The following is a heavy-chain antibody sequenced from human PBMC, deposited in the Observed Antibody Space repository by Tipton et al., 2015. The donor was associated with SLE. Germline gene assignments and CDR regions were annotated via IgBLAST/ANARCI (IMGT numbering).Heavy chain of an antibody. D-gene: IGHD3-16*01. Sequence: QSGAEVKKPGASVKVSCTASGYSFTNFHIHWVRQAPGQGLEWLGIFSPSGGSRSYALKFQGKVTMTGDTSTSTVYMEVSSLRSENTSVFYRARPRVMKNSFVFKLWGKGQMV. CDR2: FSPSGGSR. J-gene: IGHJ3*01. V-gene: IGHV1-46*01. CDR1: GYSFTNFH. CDR3: ARPRVMKNSFVFKL.